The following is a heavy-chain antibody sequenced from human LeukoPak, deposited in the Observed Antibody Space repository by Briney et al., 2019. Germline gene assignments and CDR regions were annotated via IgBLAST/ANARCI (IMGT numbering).Heavy chain of an antibody. CDR2: VIPIFGTA. J-gene: IGHJ5*02. Sequence: EASVTVSCKASGGTFSRYAISWVRQAPGQGLEWMGWVIPIFGTANYAQKFQGTVTITADKSTSTAYMELISLRSEDTAIYYCARDNSVGDNAWWLDPWGQGTLVTVSS. CDR3: ARDNSVGDNAWWLDP. D-gene: IGHD1-26*01. V-gene: IGHV1-69*06. CDR1: GGTFSRYA.